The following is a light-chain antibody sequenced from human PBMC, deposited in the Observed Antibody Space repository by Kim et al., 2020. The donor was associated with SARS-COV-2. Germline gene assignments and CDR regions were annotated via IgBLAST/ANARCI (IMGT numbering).Light chain of an antibody. CDR3: QHYNGYPLT. V-gene: IGKV1-5*03. J-gene: IGKJ4*01. Sequence: ASVGDRVTMTGRASQTIDSGLAWCQQKPGKAPKLLIYMASTLQNGVPSRFSGSKSGTEFTLTISSLQPDDFATYYCQHYNGYPLTFGGGTKVDIK. CDR2: MAS. CDR1: QTIDSG.